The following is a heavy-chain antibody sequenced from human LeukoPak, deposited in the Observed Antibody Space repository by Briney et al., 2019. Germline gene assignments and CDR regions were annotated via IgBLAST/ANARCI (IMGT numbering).Heavy chain of an antibody. D-gene: IGHD6-19*01. V-gene: IGHV3-23*01. Sequence: GGSLRLSCAASGFPFNTQDMRWVRQAPGKGLEWVSSIHADGVGTFYADSVRGRFTISRDNSKNSLDLQMDSLRVEDTAVYYCGKGRVSEWGQGTLVTVSS. CDR1: GFPFNTQD. CDR2: IHADGVGT. CDR3: GKGRVSE. J-gene: IGHJ4*02.